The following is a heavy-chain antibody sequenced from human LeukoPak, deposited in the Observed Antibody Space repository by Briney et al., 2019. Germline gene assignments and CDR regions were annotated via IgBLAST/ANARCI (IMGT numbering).Heavy chain of an antibody. D-gene: IGHD4-17*01. J-gene: IGHJ6*03. V-gene: IGHV4-38-2*02. CDR1: GYSISSGYY. Sequence: ASETLSLTCTVSGYSISSGYYRGWIRQPPGKGLEWIGSIYHSGSTYYNPSLKSRVTISVDTSKNQFSLKLSSVTAADTAVYYCARAPLRSHYYYYYMDVWGKGTTVTVSS. CDR2: IYHSGST. CDR3: ARAPLRSHYYYYYMDV.